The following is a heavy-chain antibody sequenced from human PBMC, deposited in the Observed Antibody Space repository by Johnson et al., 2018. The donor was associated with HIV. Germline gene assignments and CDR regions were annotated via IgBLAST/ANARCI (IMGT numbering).Heavy chain of an antibody. V-gene: IGHV3-74*01. CDR3: AKDRWLTIFGVVQNAIDI. J-gene: IGHJ3*02. D-gene: IGHD3-3*01. Sequence: VQLVESGGGLVQPGGSLRLSCAASGFSFSSYWMHWVRQAPGKGLVWVSRINSDGSSTSYADSVKGRFTISRDNAKNTLYLQMNSLRAEDTAVYYCAKDRWLTIFGVVQNAIDIWGKGTKVTVSA. CDR1: GFSFSSYW. CDR2: INSDGSST.